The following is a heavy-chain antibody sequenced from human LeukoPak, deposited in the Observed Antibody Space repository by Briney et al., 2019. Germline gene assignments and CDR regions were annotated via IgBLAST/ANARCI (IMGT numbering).Heavy chain of an antibody. Sequence: PGGSLRLSCAGSGFTFSNSILSRVRQAPGKGLEWLSTFSGNDGYTYYADSVKGRFTISRDNSKNTVYLQMNSLRAEDTANYYCAKRSTGYYFDSWGQGTLVTVSS. J-gene: IGHJ4*02. CDR2: FSGNDGYT. V-gene: IGHV3-23*01. D-gene: IGHD2-2*01. CDR1: GFTFSNSI. CDR3: AKRSTGYYFDS.